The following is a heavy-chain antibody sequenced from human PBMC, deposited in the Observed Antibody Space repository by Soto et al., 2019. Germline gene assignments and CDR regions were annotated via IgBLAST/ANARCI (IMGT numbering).Heavy chain of an antibody. J-gene: IGHJ1*01. CDR3: ARGETYYYDSSGPRAVYFQH. CDR2: INHSGST. D-gene: IGHD3-22*01. V-gene: IGHV4-34*01. Sequence: PSETLSLTCAVYGGSFSGYYWSWIRQPPGKGLEWIGEINHSGSTNYNPSHKSRVTISVDTSKNQFSLKLSSVTAADTAVYYCARGETYYYDSSGPRAVYFQHWGQGTLVTVSS. CDR1: GGSFSGYY.